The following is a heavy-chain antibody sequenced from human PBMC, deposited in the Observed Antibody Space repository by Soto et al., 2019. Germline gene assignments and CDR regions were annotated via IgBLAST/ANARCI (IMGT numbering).Heavy chain of an antibody. CDR3: ARAVSVYDFWSGYSPYYYYYGMDV. Sequence: SETLSLTCTVSGGSVISGSYYWRWIRQPPGKGLEWIGYIYYSGSTNYNPSLKSRVTISVDTSKNQFSLKLSSVTAADTAVYYCARAVSVYDFWSGYSPYYYYYGMDVWGQGTTVTVSS. D-gene: IGHD3-3*01. CDR1: GGSVISGSYY. CDR2: IYYSGST. V-gene: IGHV4-61*01. J-gene: IGHJ6*02.